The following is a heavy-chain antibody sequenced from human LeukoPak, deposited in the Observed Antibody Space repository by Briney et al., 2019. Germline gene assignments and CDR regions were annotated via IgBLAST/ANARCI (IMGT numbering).Heavy chain of an antibody. V-gene: IGHV1-46*01. Sequence: ASVKVSCKASGYPFANNYIHWVRQAPGQGLEWMGLFNPTGGSTSYGRKFQGRLTMTGATSASTVYMELSSLRSDDTAFYYCVRAHQGAMFYDNWGQGTLVTVSS. D-gene: IGHD3-10*02. CDR1: GYPFANNY. CDR3: VRAHQGAMFYDN. CDR2: FNPTGGST. J-gene: IGHJ4*02.